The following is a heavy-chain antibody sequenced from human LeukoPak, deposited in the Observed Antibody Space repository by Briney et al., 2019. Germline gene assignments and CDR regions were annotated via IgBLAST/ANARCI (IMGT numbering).Heavy chain of an antibody. CDR2: INPNSGGT. CDR1: GYTFTGYY. J-gene: IGHJ4*02. V-gene: IGHV1-2*02. Sequence: ASVKVSCKASGYTFTGYYMHWVRQAPGQGLEWMGWINPNSGGTNYAQKFQDRVTMTRDTSITTAYMDMSRLRSDDTAVYYCARGGVVVTAILYYYWGQGTLVTVSS. D-gene: IGHD2-21*02. CDR3: ARGGVVVTAILYYY.